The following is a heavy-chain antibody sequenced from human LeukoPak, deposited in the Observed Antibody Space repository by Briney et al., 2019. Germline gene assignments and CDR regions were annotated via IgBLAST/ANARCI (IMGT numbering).Heavy chain of an antibody. CDR3: VAQGYCSGGSCGYFDY. D-gene: IGHD2-15*01. CDR2: ISWNSGSI. CDR1: GFTFDDYA. J-gene: IGHJ4*02. Sequence: GGSLRLSCAASGFTFDDYAMHWVRQAPGKGLEWFSGISWNSGSIGYADSVKGRFTISRDNAKNSLYLQMNSLRAEDTALYYCVAQGYCSGGSCGYFDYWGQGTLVTVSS. V-gene: IGHV3-9*01.